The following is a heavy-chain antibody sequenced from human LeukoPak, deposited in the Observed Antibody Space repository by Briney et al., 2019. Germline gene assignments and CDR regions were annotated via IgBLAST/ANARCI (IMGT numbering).Heavy chain of an antibody. D-gene: IGHD1-7*01. J-gene: IGHJ4*02. Sequence: GGSLRLSCAASGFTVSSNYMSWVRQAPGKGLEWVAVISKDGSDKYYPGSVRGRFTISRDNSKNTIYLQMDSLRAEDTAIYYCARDYWWNYDYWGQGTLVTVSS. CDR1: GFTVSSNY. CDR3: ARDYWWNYDY. CDR2: ISKDGSDK. V-gene: IGHV3-30-3*01.